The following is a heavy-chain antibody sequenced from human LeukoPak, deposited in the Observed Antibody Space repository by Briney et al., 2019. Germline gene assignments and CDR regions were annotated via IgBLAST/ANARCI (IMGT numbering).Heavy chain of an antibody. CDR1: GGSVSSGSYY. Sequence: SETLSLTCTVSGGSVSSGSYYWSWIRQPPGKGLEWIGEINHSGSTNYNPSLKSRVTISVDTSKNQFSLKLSSVTAADTAVYYCARGVIDYGDLNWYFDLWGRGTLVTVSS. V-gene: IGHV4-39*07. CDR3: ARGVIDYGDLNWYFDL. J-gene: IGHJ2*01. D-gene: IGHD4-17*01. CDR2: INHSGST.